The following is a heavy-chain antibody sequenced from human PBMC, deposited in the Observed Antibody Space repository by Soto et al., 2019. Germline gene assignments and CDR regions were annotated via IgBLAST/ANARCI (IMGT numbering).Heavy chain of an antibody. Sequence: SETLSLTCAVSGGSISSGGYSWSWIRQPPGKGLEWIGYIYHSGSTYYNPSLKSRVTISVDRSKNQFSLKLSSVTAADTAVYYCARGRGCSGGSCSGGLKNWFDPWGQGTLVTVSS. CDR3: ARGRGCSGGSCSGGLKNWFDP. D-gene: IGHD2-15*01. V-gene: IGHV4-30-2*01. CDR1: GGSISSGGYS. J-gene: IGHJ5*02. CDR2: IYHSGST.